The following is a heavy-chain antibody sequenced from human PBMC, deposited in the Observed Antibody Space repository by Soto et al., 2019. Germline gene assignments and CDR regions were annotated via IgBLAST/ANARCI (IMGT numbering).Heavy chain of an antibody. V-gene: IGHV1-3*01. CDR1: GYTFTSYA. Sequence: ASVKGSCKASGYTFTSYAMHWVRQAPGQRLEWMGWINAGNGNTKYSQKFQGRVTITRDTSASTAYMELSSLRSEDTAVYYCARDRGDYYYYMDVWGKGTTVNVSS. CDR3: ARDRGDYYYYMDV. J-gene: IGHJ6*03. CDR2: INAGNGNT.